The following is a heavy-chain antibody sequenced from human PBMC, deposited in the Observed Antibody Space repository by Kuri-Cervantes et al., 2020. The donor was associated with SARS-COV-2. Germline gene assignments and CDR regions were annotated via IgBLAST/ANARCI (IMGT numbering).Heavy chain of an antibody. CDR3: VTSLPRSGWDGEDAFDI. CDR2: IHNSGST. Sequence: SETLSLTCTVSGDSITSSSYYWGWIRQPPGKGLEWIGNIHNSGSTYYNPSLKSRVTISVDTSKKQFSLKLSSVTAADTAMYYCVTSLPRSGWDGEDAFDIWGQGTMVTVSS. J-gene: IGHJ3*02. V-gene: IGHV4-39*01. D-gene: IGHD6-19*01. CDR1: GDSITSSSYY.